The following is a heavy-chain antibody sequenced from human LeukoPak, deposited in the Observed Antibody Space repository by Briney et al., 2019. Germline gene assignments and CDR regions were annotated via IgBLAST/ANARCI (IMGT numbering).Heavy chain of an antibody. CDR1: GFTFSSCY. Sequence: PGGSLRLSCAASGFTFSSCYMNWVRQAPGKGLEWVANIKEDGSEKYYVDSVKGRFTISRDNAKNSLFLQMNSLRAEDTAVYYCARRRGDLWGQGTMVTVSS. CDR2: IKEDGSEK. J-gene: IGHJ3*01. V-gene: IGHV3-7*01. CDR3: ARRRGDL.